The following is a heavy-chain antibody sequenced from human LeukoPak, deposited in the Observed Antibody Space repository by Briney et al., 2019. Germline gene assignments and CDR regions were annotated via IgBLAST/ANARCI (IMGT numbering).Heavy chain of an antibody. CDR2: IYTSGTT. V-gene: IGHV4-61*02. D-gene: IGHD2-21*01. Sequence: SETLSLTCTVSGGSISSGGYYWSWIRQPAGKGLEWIGRIYTSGTTNYNPSLKSRVTISVDTSKNQFSLKLSSVTAAGTAVYYCARVANRFDPWGQGTLVTVSS. CDR3: ARVANRFDP. CDR1: GGSISSGGYY. J-gene: IGHJ5*02.